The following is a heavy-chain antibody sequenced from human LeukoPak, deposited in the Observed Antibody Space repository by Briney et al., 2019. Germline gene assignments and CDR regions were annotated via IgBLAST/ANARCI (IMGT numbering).Heavy chain of an antibody. Sequence: GSVTLFCAASGFTVSSNDMSWVRQAPGKGLEWVSVIYSGATTYYADSVKGRFTISRHSSKNTLYLQMNSLRAEDTAVYYCARVGDEVAYTRGYLDHWGQGTLVTVSA. V-gene: IGHV3-53*04. CDR3: ARVGDEVAYTRGYLDH. CDR2: IYSGATT. CDR1: GFTVSSND. J-gene: IGHJ4*02. D-gene: IGHD3-16*01.